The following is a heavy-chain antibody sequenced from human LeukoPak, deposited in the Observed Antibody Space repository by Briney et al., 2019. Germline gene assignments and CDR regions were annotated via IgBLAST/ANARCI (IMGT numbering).Heavy chain of an antibody. CDR2: IRYDGSNK. J-gene: IGHJ3*02. CDR1: GFTFSSYG. CDR3: AKDSITPSDPDAFDI. Sequence: GGSLRLSCAASGFTFSSYGMHWVRQAPGKGLEWVAFIRYDGSNKYYADSVKGRFTISRDNSKNTLYLQMNSLRAEDTAVYYCAKDSITPSDPDAFDIWGQGTMVTVSS. V-gene: IGHV3-30*02. D-gene: IGHD3-3*01.